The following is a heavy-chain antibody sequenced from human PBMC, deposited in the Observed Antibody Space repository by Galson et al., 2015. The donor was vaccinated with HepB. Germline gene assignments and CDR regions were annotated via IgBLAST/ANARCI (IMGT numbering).Heavy chain of an antibody. J-gene: IGHJ3*02. CDR3: ARDSGYGDSHAFDI. D-gene: IGHD4-17*01. CDR2: IWYDGSNK. CDR1: GFTFSSYG. Sequence: SLRLSCAASGFTFSSYGMHWVRQAPGKGLEWVAVIWYDGSNKYYADSVKGRFTISRDNSKNTLYLQMNSLRAEDTAVYYCARDSGYGDSHAFDIWGQGTMVTVSS. V-gene: IGHV3-33*01.